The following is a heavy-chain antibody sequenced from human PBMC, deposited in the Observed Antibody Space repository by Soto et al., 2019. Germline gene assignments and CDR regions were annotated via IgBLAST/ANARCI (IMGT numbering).Heavy chain of an antibody. D-gene: IGHD4-17*01. CDR3: AILPYGDYAEFGF. CDR2: ISDDGSHE. Sequence: HVQLVESGGGVVQPGRSLRLSCAASGFTFTTYAMHWVRQAPGEGLEWVGLISDDGSHEYSADSVKGRFAISRDNSQNTVFLQMNSLRPEDTAVYYCAILPYGDYAEFGFWGQGTLVTVSS. J-gene: IGHJ4*02. V-gene: IGHV3-30*03. CDR1: GFTFTTYA.